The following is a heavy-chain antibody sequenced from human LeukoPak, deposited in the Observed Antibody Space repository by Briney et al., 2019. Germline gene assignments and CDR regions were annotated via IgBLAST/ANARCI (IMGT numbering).Heavy chain of an antibody. Sequence: SETLSLTCTVSGGSISSYYWSWIRQPPGKGLEWIGYIYYSGSTNYNPSLKSRVTISVDTSKNQFSLKLSSVTAADPAVYYCARGGIVVVPAAMAWFDPWGQGTLVTVSS. CDR3: ARGGIVVVPAAMAWFDP. CDR2: IYYSGST. J-gene: IGHJ5*02. D-gene: IGHD2-2*01. CDR1: GGSISSYY. V-gene: IGHV4-59*01.